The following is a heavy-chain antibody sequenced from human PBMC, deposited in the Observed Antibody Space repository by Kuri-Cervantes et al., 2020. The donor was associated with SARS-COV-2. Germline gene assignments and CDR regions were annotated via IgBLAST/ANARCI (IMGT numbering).Heavy chain of an antibody. D-gene: IGHD6-19*01. V-gene: IGHV1-2*06. Sequence: SVKVSCQASGYTFTGYYMHWVRQAPGQGLEWMGRINPNSGGTNYAQKFQGRVTMTRDTSISTAYMELSRLRSDDTAVYYCARDVGGGSSGVVDYWGQGTLVTVSS. CDR2: INPNSGGT. CDR1: GYTFTGYY. CDR3: ARDVGGGSSGVVDY. J-gene: IGHJ4*02.